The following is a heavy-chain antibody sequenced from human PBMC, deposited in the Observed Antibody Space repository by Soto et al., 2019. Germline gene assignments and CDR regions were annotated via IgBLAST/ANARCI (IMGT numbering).Heavy chain of an antibody. CDR1: GFTFSNYW. V-gene: IGHV3-74*01. CDR2: INNDGSVS. CDR3: ARGDCVGGTSYSLAGSFYYYMDV. D-gene: IGHD2-15*01. J-gene: IGHJ6*03. Sequence: EVQLVESGGGLVQPGGSLRLSCVASGFTFSNYWMYWVRQAPGEGLVWVSRINNDGSVSSYADSVKGRLTISRDNVKNTLYLQMDSLRAEDTAVYYCARGDCVGGTSYSLAGSFYYYMDVWGKGTRVTVFS.